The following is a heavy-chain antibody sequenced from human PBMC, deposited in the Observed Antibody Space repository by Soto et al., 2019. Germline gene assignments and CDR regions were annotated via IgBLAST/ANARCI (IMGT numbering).Heavy chain of an antibody. V-gene: IGHV1-69*12. CDR2: IIPIFGTA. D-gene: IGHD2-2*01. Sequence: QVQLVQSGAEVKKPGSSVKVSCKTSGGTFSSYGISWVRQAPGQGLEWMGGIIPIFGTANYAQKFQGRLTITEDESTSTAYMELSSLRSEDTAVYYCASWELSTSDETRPHYYYYYYYMDVWGQGTTVTVSS. CDR1: GGTFSSYG. CDR3: ASWELSTSDETRPHYYYYYYYMDV. J-gene: IGHJ6*02.